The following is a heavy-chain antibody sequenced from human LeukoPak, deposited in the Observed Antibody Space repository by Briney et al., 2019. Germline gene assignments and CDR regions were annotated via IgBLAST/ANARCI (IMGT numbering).Heavy chain of an antibody. D-gene: IGHD2-15*01. CDR1: GFTFSSSA. CDR3: AKQLGYCSDGSCYFPY. V-gene: IGHV3-23*01. J-gene: IGHJ4*02. Sequence: GGSLRLSCAASGFTFSSSAMSWVRQAPGEGLEWVSAVSNNGGYTYYADSVQGRFTISRDNSKSTLCLQMNSLRAEDTAVYYCAKQLGYCSDGSCYFPYWGQGTLVTVSS. CDR2: VSNNGGYT.